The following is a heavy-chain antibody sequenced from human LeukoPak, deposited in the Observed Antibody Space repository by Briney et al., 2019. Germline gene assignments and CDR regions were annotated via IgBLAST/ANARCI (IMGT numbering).Heavy chain of an antibody. CDR2: IRSDGSNK. J-gene: IGHJ4*02. D-gene: IGHD2-8*01. Sequence: GGSLRLSCAGSGFSFSSYGMHWVRQAPGKGLEWMAFIRSDGSNKYYADSVKGRFTISRDNSKNTLYLQMNSLRAEDTAVYYCANGRVYDYWGQGTLVTVSS. V-gene: IGHV3-30*02. CDR3: ANGRVYDY. CDR1: GFSFSSYG.